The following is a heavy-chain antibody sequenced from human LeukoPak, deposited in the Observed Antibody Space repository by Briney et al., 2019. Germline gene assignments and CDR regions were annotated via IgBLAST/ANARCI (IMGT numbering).Heavy chain of an antibody. D-gene: IGHD3-3*01. CDR3: ATHNNIYYENFYFDS. J-gene: IGHJ4*02. Sequence: PGGSLRLSCGVFGFTFTSLGMHWVRQAPGKGLEWVAFIRYDGTSKYADAVKGRFSISRDNSQNTLYLHMNSLRAEDTAVYYCATHNNIYYENFYFDSWGQGTLVTVSS. V-gene: IGHV3-30*02. CDR2: IRYDGTSK. CDR1: GFTFTSLG.